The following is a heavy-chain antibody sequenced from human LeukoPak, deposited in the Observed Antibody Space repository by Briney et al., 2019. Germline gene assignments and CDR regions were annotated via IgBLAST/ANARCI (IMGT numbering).Heavy chain of an antibody. D-gene: IGHD3-22*01. J-gene: IGHJ5*02. CDR2: IYYSGST. CDR3: ARHGSDNHYYDSSGYGRQGWFDP. CDR1: GGSISSYY. Sequence: SETLSLTCTVSGGSISSYYWSWIRQPPGKGLEWIGYIYYSGSTNYNPSLKSRVTISVDTSKNQFSLKLSSVTAADTAVYYCARHGSDNHYYDSSGYGRQGWFDPWGMGTLVTVSS. V-gene: IGHV4-59*08.